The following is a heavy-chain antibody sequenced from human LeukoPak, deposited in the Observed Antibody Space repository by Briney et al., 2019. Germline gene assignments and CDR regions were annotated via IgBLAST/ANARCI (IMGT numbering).Heavy chain of an antibody. CDR1: GFTFSTYG. CDR2: IRFDGSDQ. J-gene: IGHJ4*02. CDR3: ADDYDSSAYRDLRFDY. V-gene: IGHV3-30*02. D-gene: IGHD3-22*01. Sequence: GGSLRLSCAASGFTFSTYGMHWVRQAPGKGLEWVAFIRFDGSDQYYADSVKGRFTISRDNSKNTLYLQMSSLRPEDTAVYFCADDYDSSAYRDLRFDYWAQGTLVTVSS.